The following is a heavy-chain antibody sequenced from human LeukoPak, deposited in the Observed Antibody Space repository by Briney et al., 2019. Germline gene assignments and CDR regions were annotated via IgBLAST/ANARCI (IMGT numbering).Heavy chain of an antibody. D-gene: IGHD2-2*01. CDR3: AREVVPAARANWFDP. V-gene: IGHV3-9*01. CDR2: ISWNSGSI. J-gene: IGHJ5*02. CDR1: GFTFDDYA. Sequence: PGGSLRLSCAASGFTFDDYAMHWVRQAPGKGLEWVSGISWNSGSIGYADFVKGRFTISRDNAKNSLYLQMNSLRAEDTALYYCAREVVPAARANWFDPWGQGTLVTVSS.